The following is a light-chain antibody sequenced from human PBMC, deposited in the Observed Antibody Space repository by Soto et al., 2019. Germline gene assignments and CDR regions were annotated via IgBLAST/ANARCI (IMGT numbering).Light chain of an antibody. J-gene: IGKJ5*01. V-gene: IGKV3-20*01. CDR3: QQYGSSLGT. CDR1: QSVSSSY. Sequence: EIVLTQSPGTLSLSPGERATLSCRASQSVSSSYLAWYQQKPGQAPRPLIYGASSRATGMPDRFSGSGSGTDFTLTISRLEPEDFAMYYCQQYGSSLGTFGQGTRLEIK. CDR2: GAS.